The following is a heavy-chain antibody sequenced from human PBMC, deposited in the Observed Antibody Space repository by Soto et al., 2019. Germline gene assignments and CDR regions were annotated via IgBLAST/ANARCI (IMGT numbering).Heavy chain of an antibody. J-gene: IGHJ4*02. CDR1: GFTFRTYW. D-gene: IGHD5-18*01. V-gene: IGHV3-48*04. CDR2: ISSSGSTI. CDR3: ARDPTRADTAMVLFDY. Sequence: GGSLRLSCAASGFTFRTYWMNWVRQAPGEGLEWVSYISSSGSTIYYADSVKGRFTISRDNAKNSLYLQMNSLRAEDTAVYYCARDPTRADTAMVLFDYWGQGTLDTVSS.